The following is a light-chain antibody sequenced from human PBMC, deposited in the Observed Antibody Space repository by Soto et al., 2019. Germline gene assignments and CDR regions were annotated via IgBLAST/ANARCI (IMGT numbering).Light chain of an antibody. CDR3: AAWDDSLSGRV. CDR1: SSNIGSNY. V-gene: IGLV1-47*01. Sequence: QSVLTQPASASGTPGQRVTISCSGSSSNIGSNYVYWYQQLPGTAPKLLIYRYNQRPSGVPDRFSGSKSGTSASLAISGLRSEDVADYYCAAWDDSLSGRVFGGGTKLTVL. CDR2: RYN. J-gene: IGLJ3*02.